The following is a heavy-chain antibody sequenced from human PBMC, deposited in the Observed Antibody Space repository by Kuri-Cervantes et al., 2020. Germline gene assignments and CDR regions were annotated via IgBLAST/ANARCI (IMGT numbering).Heavy chain of an antibody. Sequence: LRLSCTVSGGSIISGSYYWSWIRQPAGKGLEWIGYIYYSGSTNYNPSLKSRVTISVDTSKNQFSLKLSSVTAADTAVYYCARVPLYYGSGSPAPGWFDPWGQGTLVTVSS. V-gene: IGHV4-61*10. D-gene: IGHD3-10*01. J-gene: IGHJ5*02. CDR2: IYYSGST. CDR1: GGSIISGSYY. CDR3: ARVPLYYGSGSPAPGWFDP.